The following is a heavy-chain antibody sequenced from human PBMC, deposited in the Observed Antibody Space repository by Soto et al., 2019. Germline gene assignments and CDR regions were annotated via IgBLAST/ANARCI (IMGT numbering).Heavy chain of an antibody. Sequence: EVQLVESGGGLVQPGGSLRLSCAASGFTFSSYWMSWVRQTPGKGLEWVANIKQDGSEKYYVDSVKGRFTISRDNAKNSLYLQMNSLRAEDTALYYCARPSTVTTPGNFAYWGQGTLVTVSS. D-gene: IGHD4-4*01. V-gene: IGHV3-7*01. CDR1: GFTFSSYW. CDR3: ARPSTVTTPGNFAY. CDR2: IKQDGSEK. J-gene: IGHJ4*02.